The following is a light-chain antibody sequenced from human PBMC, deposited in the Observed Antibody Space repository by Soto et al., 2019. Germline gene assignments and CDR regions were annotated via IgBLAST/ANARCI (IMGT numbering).Light chain of an antibody. J-gene: IGKJ3*01. CDR1: QSVNNN. CDR2: GAS. Sequence: EIVLTQSPATLSVSPGERATLSCRASQSVNNNLAWYQQKPGQAPRLLIYGASTRATGIPARFSGSESWTEFTLTISSLQSEDFAVYYCQQYNNWPLFTFGPGTKVDIK. CDR3: QQYNNWPLFT. V-gene: IGKV3-15*01.